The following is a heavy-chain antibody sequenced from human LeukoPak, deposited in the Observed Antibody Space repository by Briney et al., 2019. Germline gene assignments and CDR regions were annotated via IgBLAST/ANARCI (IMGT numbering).Heavy chain of an antibody. D-gene: IGHD3-22*01. CDR1: GGSISSYY. V-gene: IGHV4-59*01. CDR2: IYYSGST. Sequence: SETLSLTCTVSGGSISSYYWSWIRQPPGKGLEWIGYIYYSGSTNYNPSLKSRVTISVDTSKNLFSLKLSSVTAADTAVYYCARVRPDDSSGYYFDYYYMDVWGKGTTVTVSS. CDR3: ARVRPDDSSGYYFDYYYMDV. J-gene: IGHJ6*03.